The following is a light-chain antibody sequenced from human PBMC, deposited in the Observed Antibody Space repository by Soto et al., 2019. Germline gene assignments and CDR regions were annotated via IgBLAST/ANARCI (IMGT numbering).Light chain of an antibody. Sequence: IVLTQSPATLSLSPGDRATLSCRASQSVSSYLAWYQQKPGQAPRLLIYGASTRASGIPERFTGSGSGTDFTLTISRLEPEDFAVYYCQQYGSSGTFGQGTKVDIK. J-gene: IGKJ1*01. V-gene: IGKV3-20*01. CDR1: QSVSSY. CDR2: GAS. CDR3: QQYGSSGT.